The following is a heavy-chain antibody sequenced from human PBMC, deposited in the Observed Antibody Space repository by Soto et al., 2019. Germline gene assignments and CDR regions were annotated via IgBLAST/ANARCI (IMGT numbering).Heavy chain of an antibody. V-gene: IGHV4-59*01. CDR3: ARSWGYSSGWYVFDY. CDR1: GGSISSYY. D-gene: IGHD6-19*01. J-gene: IGHJ4*02. Sequence: LSLTCTVSGGSISSYYWSWIRQPPGKGLEWIGYIYYSGSTNYNPSLKSRVTISVDTSKNQFSLKLSSVTAADTAVYYCARSWGYSSGWYVFDYWGQGTLVTVSS. CDR2: IYYSGST.